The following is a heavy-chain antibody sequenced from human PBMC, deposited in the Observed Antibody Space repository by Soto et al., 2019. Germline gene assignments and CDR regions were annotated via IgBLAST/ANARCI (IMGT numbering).Heavy chain of an antibody. CDR1: GYTFTSYG. D-gene: IGHD3-3*01. J-gene: IGHJ3*02. CDR2: ISAYNGNT. Sequence: QVQLVQSGAEVKKPGASVKVSCKASGYTFTSYGISWVRQAPGQGLEGMGWISAYNGNTNYAQKLQGRVTMTTVTSTSTAYMELRSLRSDDTAVYYCARDDTIFGVVIIEDAFDIWGQGTMVTVSS. CDR3: ARDDTIFGVVIIEDAFDI. V-gene: IGHV1-18*01.